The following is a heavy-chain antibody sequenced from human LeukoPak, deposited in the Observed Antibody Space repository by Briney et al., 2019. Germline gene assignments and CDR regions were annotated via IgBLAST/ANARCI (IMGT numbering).Heavy chain of an antibody. CDR1: GGSITSGSYY. CDR2: INHSGST. D-gene: IGHD2/OR15-2a*01. V-gene: IGHV4-39*07. Sequence: SQTLSLTCTVSGGSITSGSYYWSWIRQPPGRGLEWIGEINHSGSTNYNPSLKSRVTISVDTSKNRFSLKLSSVTAADTAVYYCARDWRSAQYITYFDYWGQGTLVTVSS. J-gene: IGHJ4*02. CDR3: ARDWRSAQYITYFDY.